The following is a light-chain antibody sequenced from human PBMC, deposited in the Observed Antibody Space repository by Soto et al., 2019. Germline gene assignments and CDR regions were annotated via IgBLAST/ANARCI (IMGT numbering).Light chain of an antibody. CDR3: CSYAGSYTGV. J-gene: IGLJ1*01. CDR2: DVS. CDR1: SGDVGSYNF. V-gene: IGLV2-11*01. Sequence: QSALTQPRSVYGSPGQSITISCTGTSGDVGSYNFVSWYQQHPGKAPKLMIYDVSKRPSGVPDRFSGSKSGNTASLTISGLQAEDEADYYCCSYAGSYTGVFGTGTKLTVL.